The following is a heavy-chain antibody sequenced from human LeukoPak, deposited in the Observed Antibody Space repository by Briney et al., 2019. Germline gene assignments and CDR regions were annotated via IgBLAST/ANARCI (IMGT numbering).Heavy chain of an antibody. Sequence: SETLSFTCAVSGGSISSSNWWSWVRQPPGKGLEWIGEIYHSGSTNYNPSLKSRVTISVDKSKNQFSLKLSSVTAADTAVYYCATKGDYDSSGYFYWYFDLWGRGTLVTVSS. CDR3: ATKGDYDSSGYFYWYFDL. D-gene: IGHD3-22*01. CDR1: GGSISSSNW. V-gene: IGHV4-4*02. J-gene: IGHJ2*01. CDR2: IYHSGST.